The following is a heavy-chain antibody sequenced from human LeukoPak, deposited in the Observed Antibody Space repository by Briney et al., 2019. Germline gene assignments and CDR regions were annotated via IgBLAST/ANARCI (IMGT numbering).Heavy chain of an antibody. CDR3: ARVGGYSGYAAI. J-gene: IGHJ4*02. V-gene: IGHV4-31*01. CDR1: GGSISSSSYY. Sequence: IPSETLSLTCTVSGGSISSSSYYWGWIRQPPGKGLEWIGYIYYSGSTYYNPSLKSQINISLDTSKNQFSLRLNSVTAADTAVYYCARVGGYSGYAAIWGQGTLVTVSS. D-gene: IGHD5-12*01. CDR2: IYYSGST.